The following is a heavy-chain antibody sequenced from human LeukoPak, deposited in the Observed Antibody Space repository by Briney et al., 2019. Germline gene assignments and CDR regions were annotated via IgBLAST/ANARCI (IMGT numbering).Heavy chain of an antibody. CDR3: ARGSSGSYVY. V-gene: IGHV3-33*01. CDR1: GFTFSSYG. Sequence: GGSLTLSCTTSGFTFSSYGMHWVRQAPGKGLEWVAVIWNDASNQYYADSVKGRFTISRDNSKNTLYLQINSLRVEDTAVYYCARGSSGSYVYWGQGTLVTVSS. J-gene: IGHJ4*02. D-gene: IGHD1-26*01. CDR2: IWNDASNQ.